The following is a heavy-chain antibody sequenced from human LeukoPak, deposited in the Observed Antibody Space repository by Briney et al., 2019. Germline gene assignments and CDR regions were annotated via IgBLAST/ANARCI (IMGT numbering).Heavy chain of an antibody. CDR1: GYTFTSYY. V-gene: IGHV1-46*01. CDR2: INPSGGST. CDR3: ARDGGISSSWYGWHY. Sequence: ASVKVSCKASGYTFTSYYMHWVRQAPGRGLEWMGIINPSGGSTSYAQKFQGRVTMTRDTSTSTVYMELSSLRSEDTAVYYCARDGGISSSWYGWHYWGQGTLVTVSS. D-gene: IGHD6-13*01. J-gene: IGHJ4*02.